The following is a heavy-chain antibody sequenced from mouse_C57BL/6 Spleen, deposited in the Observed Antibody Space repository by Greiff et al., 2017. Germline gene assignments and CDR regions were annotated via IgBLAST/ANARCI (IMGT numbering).Heavy chain of an antibody. CDR2: IRNKANGYTT. Sequence: EVKLVESGGGLVQPGGSLSLSCAASGFTFTDYYMSWVRQPPGKALEWLGFIRNKANGYTTEYSASVKGRFTISRDNSQSILYLQMNALRAEDSATYYCARSDGYPYYYAMDYWGQGTSVTVSS. J-gene: IGHJ4*01. CDR1: GFTFTDYY. V-gene: IGHV7-3*01. D-gene: IGHD2-3*01. CDR3: ARSDGYPYYYAMDY.